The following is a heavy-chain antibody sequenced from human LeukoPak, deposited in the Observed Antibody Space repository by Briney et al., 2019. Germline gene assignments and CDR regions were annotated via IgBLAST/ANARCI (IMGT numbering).Heavy chain of an antibody. V-gene: IGHV4-34*01. CDR2: INHSGST. Sequence: PSETLSLTCAVYGGSFSGYYWSWIRQPPGKGLEWIGEINHSGSTNYNPSLKSRVTISVDTSKNQFSLQLNSVTPEDTAVYYCARAGSGSYQVPRAYYYYYMDVWGKGTTVTISS. CDR3: ARAGSGSYQVPRAYYYYYMDV. D-gene: IGHD1-26*01. CDR1: GGSFSGYY. J-gene: IGHJ6*03.